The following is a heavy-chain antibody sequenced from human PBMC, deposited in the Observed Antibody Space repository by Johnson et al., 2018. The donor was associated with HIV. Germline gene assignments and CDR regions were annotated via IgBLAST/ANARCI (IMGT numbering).Heavy chain of an antibody. V-gene: IGHV3-30*14. Sequence: QVLLVESGGGMVQPGRSLRLSCAASGFTFTTYALHWVRQAPGKGLEWVAVISYDGSNKYYADSVKGRFTISRDNSKNTVYLQMNSLRDEDTAVYYCARGYILTGYSGAFDLWGRGTMVTVSS. CDR3: ARGYILTGYSGAFDL. D-gene: IGHD3-9*01. CDR2: ISYDGSNK. J-gene: IGHJ3*01. CDR1: GFTFTTYA.